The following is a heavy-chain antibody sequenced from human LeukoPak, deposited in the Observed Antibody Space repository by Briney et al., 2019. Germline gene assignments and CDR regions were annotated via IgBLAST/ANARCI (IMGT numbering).Heavy chain of an antibody. J-gene: IGHJ4*02. D-gene: IGHD2-8*01. CDR1: GYTFTGYY. Sequence: GASVKVSCKASGYTFTGYYMHWVRQAPGQGLEWMGWINPNSGGTNYAQKFQGRVTMTRDTSITTADMELSRLRSDDTAVYYCARGGWYRDLVMVYAPDYWGQGTQVTVSS. CDR3: ARGGWYRDLVMVYAPDY. CDR2: INPNSGGT. V-gene: IGHV1-2*02.